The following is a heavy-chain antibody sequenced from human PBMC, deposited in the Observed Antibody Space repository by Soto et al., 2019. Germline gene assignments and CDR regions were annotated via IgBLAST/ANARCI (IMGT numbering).Heavy chain of an antibody. CDR2: IWYDGSNK. CDR1: GFTFSSYG. CDR3: ARDSLIRFLDLEGGMDV. J-gene: IGHJ6*02. Sequence: GGSLRLSCAASGFTFSSYGMHWVRQAPGKGLEWVAVIWYDGSNKYYADSVKGRFTISRDNSKNTLYLQMNSLRAEDTAVYYCARDSLIRFLDLEGGMDVWGQGTTVTVSS. D-gene: IGHD3-3*01. V-gene: IGHV3-33*01.